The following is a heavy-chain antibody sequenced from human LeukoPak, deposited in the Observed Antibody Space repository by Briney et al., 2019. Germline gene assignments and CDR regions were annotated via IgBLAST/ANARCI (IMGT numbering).Heavy chain of an antibody. D-gene: IGHD5-12*01. CDR3: ARSSRGYDSDSLDTFDI. CDR2: IYYSGST. J-gene: IGHJ3*02. Sequence: PSETLSLTCTVSGGSISSSSYYWGWIRQPPGKGLEWIGSIYYSGSTYYNPSLKSPVTISVDTSKNQFSLKLSSVTAADTAVYYCARSSRGYDSDSLDTFDIWGQGTMVTVSS. V-gene: IGHV4-39*01. CDR1: GGSISSSSYY.